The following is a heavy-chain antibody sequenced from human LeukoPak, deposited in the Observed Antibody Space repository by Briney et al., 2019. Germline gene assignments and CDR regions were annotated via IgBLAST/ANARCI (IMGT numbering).Heavy chain of an antibody. Sequence: VASVKVSCKASGYTFTGYYMHWVRQAPGQGLEWMGWINPNSGGTNYAQEFQGRVTMTRDTSISTAYMELSRLRSDDTAVYYCARGRVYYDSSGYLPDWGQGTLVTVSS. CDR3: ARGRVYYDSSGYLPD. CDR2: INPNSGGT. J-gene: IGHJ4*02. V-gene: IGHV1-2*02. CDR1: GYTFTGYY. D-gene: IGHD3-22*01.